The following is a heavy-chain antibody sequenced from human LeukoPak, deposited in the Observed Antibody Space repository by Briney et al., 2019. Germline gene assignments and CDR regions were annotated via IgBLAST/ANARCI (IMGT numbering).Heavy chain of an antibody. CDR3: ARDRTHYDFWSGYYKPNWFDP. CDR2: IYTSGST. D-gene: IGHD3-3*01. J-gene: IGHJ5*02. Sequence: LETLSLTCTVSGGSISSYYWSWIRQPAGKGLEWIGRIYTSGSTNYNPSLKSRVTMSVDTSKNQFSLKLSSVTAADTAVYYCARDRTHYDFWSGYYKPNWFDPWGQGTLVTVSS. CDR1: GGSISSYY. V-gene: IGHV4-4*07.